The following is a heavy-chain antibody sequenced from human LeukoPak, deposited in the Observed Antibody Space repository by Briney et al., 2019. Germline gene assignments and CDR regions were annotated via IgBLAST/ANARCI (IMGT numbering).Heavy chain of an antibody. V-gene: IGHV4-59*08. D-gene: IGHD3-16*01. Sequence: SETLSLTCTVSGGSISSYYWSWLRQPPGKGLEGIGYIYYSGSTNYNPSLKSRVTISVDTSKNQFSLKLSSMTAADTAVYYCARGKTAYNYYYGMDVWGQGTTVTVSS. CDR2: IYYSGST. CDR3: ARGKTAYNYYYGMDV. J-gene: IGHJ6*02. CDR1: GGSISSYY.